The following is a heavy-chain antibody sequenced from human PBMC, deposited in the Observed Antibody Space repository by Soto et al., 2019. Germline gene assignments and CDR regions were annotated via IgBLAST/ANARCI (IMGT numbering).Heavy chain of an antibody. CDR3: AKVGGYCSSTSCYFPYSMLYYMDV. D-gene: IGHD2-2*01. CDR1: GFTFSSYG. CDR2: ISYDGSNK. Sequence: GGSLRLSCAASGFTFSSYGMHWVRQAPGKGLEWVAVISYDGSNKYYADSVKGRFTISRDNSKNTLYLQMNSLRAEDTAVYYCAKVGGYCSSTSCYFPYSMLYYMDVWGKGTTVTVSS. J-gene: IGHJ6*03. V-gene: IGHV3-30*18.